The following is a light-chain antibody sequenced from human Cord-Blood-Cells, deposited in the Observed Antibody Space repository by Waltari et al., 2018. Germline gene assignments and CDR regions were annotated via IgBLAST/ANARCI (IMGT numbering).Light chain of an antibody. CDR1: STDVGGYNY. CDR2: EVS. CDR3: SSYTSSSTLV. J-gene: IGLJ1*01. Sequence: QSALTQPASVSGSPGQSITISCTGTSTDVGGYNYVSWYQQHQGKAPKLRIYEVSNRPSGVSNRFSGSKSGNTASLTISGLQAEDEADYYCSSYTSSSTLVFGTGTKVTVL. V-gene: IGLV2-14*01.